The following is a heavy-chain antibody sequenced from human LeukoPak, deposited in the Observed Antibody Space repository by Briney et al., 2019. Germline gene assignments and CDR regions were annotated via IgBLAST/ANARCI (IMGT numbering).Heavy chain of an antibody. CDR1: GGSISSYY. V-gene: IGHV4-4*09. Sequence: SETLSLTCTVSGGSISSYYWSWIRQPPGKGLECIGYIYTSGSTNYNPSLKSRVTISVDTSKNQFSLKLSSLTAADTAVYYCARLRAQYSSSFWAFDIWGQGTMVTVSA. J-gene: IGHJ3*02. D-gene: IGHD6-6*01. CDR3: ARLRAQYSSSFWAFDI. CDR2: IYTSGST.